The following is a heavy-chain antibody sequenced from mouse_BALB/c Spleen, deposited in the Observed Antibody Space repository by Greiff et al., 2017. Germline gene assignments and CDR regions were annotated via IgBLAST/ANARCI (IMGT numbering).Heavy chain of an antibody. D-gene: IGHD2-4*01. Sequence: EVQGVESGGGLVKPGGSLKLSCAASGFTFSSYAMSWVRQTPEKRLEWVASISSGGSTYYPDSVKGRFTISRDNARNILYLQMSSLRSEDTAMYYCARGVIRIDYDWYFDVWGAGTTVTVSS. V-gene: IGHV5-6-5*01. CDR1: GFTFSSYA. J-gene: IGHJ1*01. CDR3: ARGVIRIDYDWYFDV. CDR2: ISSGGST.